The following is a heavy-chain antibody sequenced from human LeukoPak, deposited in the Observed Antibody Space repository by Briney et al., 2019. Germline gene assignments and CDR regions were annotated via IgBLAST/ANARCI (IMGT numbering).Heavy chain of an antibody. CDR1: GYSFTSYW. V-gene: IGHV5-51*01. CDR2: IYPSDSDT. J-gene: IGHJ4*02. CDR3: ARLGSYYDSSGLVFDY. Sequence: GESLKISCKGSGYSFTSYWIGWVRQMPGKGLEWMGIIYPSDSDTNYSPFFQGQVTISADKSISTAYLQWSSLKASDTAMYYCARLGSYYDSSGLVFDYCGQGNLVTVSS. D-gene: IGHD3-22*01.